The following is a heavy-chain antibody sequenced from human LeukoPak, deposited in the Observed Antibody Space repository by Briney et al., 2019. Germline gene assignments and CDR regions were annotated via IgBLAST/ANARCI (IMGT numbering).Heavy chain of an antibody. CDR1: GFTFSSYG. Sequence: GGSLRLSCAASGFTFSSYGMHWVRQAPGKGLEGVAVIWYDGSNKYYADSVKGRFTISRHNSENTVNLQMNSLRPEDTAVYYCASGPTYDYVRVLLYWGQGTLVTVSS. V-gene: IGHV3-33*01. J-gene: IGHJ4*02. D-gene: IGHD3-16*01. CDR3: ASGPTYDYVRVLLY. CDR2: IWYDGSNK.